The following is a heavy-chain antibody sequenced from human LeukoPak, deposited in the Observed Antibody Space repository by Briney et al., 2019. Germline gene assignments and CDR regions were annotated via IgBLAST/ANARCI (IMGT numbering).Heavy chain of an antibody. CDR1: GFTFSTYW. J-gene: IGHJ4*02. CDR2: INPDGSRT. D-gene: IGHD1-26*01. V-gene: IGHV3-74*01. Sequence: GGSLRLSCAASGFTFSTYWVHWVRQAPGKGLVWVSRINPDGSRTDYADSVKGRFTISRDNAKNTLYVQMNSLRAEDTAVYYCARQGVGTTSSPRYYFDYWGQGTLVTVSS. CDR3: ARQGVGTTSSPRYYFDY.